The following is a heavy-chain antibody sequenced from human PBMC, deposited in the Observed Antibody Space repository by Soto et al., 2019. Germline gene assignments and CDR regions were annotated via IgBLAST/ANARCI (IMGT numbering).Heavy chain of an antibody. V-gene: IGHV1-2*02. CDR1: GDPFTGYY. J-gene: IGHJ5*02. Sequence: ASVTVSCKASGDPFTGYYMHWVRQAPGKGLEWMGWINPNSVGTNYAQNFQGRVTMNRETSISTAYMELSWLRSDDTAVYYCARGIQLWWTWFDPSGQGTLVTVSS. CDR2: INPNSVGT. D-gene: IGHD5-18*01. CDR3: ARGIQLWWTWFDP.